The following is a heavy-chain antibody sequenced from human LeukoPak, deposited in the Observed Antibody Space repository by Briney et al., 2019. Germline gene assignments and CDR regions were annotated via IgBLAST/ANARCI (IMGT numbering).Heavy chain of an antibody. J-gene: IGHJ4*02. Sequence: PGGSLRLSCAASGFTVSSNYMSWVRQAPGKGLEWVSVIYSGGSTYYADSVKGRFTISRDNSKNTLYLQMNSLRAEDTAVYYCAKGRYGDYAVFDYWGQGTLVTVSS. V-gene: IGHV3-66*01. CDR3: AKGRYGDYAVFDY. CDR2: IYSGGST. D-gene: IGHD4-17*01. CDR1: GFTVSSNY.